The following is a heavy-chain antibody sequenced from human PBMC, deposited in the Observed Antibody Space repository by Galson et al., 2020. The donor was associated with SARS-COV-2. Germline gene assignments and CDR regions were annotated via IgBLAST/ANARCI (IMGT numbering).Heavy chain of an antibody. CDR2: IWYDGSNK. D-gene: IGHD2-8*01. CDR3: AREGSCTNGVCYGIDY. J-gene: IGHJ4*02. Sequence: GSLRLSCAASGFTFSSYGMHWVRQAPGKGLEWVAVIWYDGSNKYYADSVKGRFTISRDNSKNTLYLQMNSLRAEDTAVYYCAREGSCTNGVCYGIDYWGQGTLVTVSS. CDR1: GFTFSSYG. V-gene: IGHV3-33*01.